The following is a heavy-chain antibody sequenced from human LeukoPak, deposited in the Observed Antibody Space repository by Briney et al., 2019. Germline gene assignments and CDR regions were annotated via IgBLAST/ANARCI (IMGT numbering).Heavy chain of an antibody. V-gene: IGHV4-34*01. J-gene: IGHJ6*03. D-gene: IGHD3-22*01. CDR2: INHSGST. CDR3: ARSYYYDSSGYYYSYYYMDV. Sequence: GSLRLSCAASGFTFSSYGMHWVRQAPGKGLEWIGEINHSGSTNYNPSLKSRVTISVDTSKNQFSLKLSSVTAADTAVYYCARSYYYDSSGYYYSYYYMDVWGKGTTVTVSS. CDR1: GFTFSSYG.